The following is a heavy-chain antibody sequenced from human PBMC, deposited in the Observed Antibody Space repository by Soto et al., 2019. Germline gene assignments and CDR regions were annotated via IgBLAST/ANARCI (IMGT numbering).Heavy chain of an antibody. J-gene: IGHJ5*02. Sequence: QLQLQESGPGLVKPSETLSLTCTVSGGSISSSSYYWGWIRQPPGKGLEWIGSIYYSGSTYYNPSLKRRVTISVDTSKNQFSLKLSSVTAADTAVYYCASPGGQQLENWFDPWGQGTLVTVSS. V-gene: IGHV4-39*01. CDR3: ASPGGQQLENWFDP. CDR1: GGSISSSSYY. D-gene: IGHD6-13*01. CDR2: IYYSGST.